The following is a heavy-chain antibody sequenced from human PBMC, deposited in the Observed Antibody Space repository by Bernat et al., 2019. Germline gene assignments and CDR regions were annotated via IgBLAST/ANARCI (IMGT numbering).Heavy chain of an antibody. Sequence: QVQLVESGGGVVQPGRSLRLSCAASGFPFSSYALHWVRQAPGKGLEWVAVISYDGSNKYYADFVKGQFIISRDNSKNTLYLQMNSLRAEDTAVYYCAKDPYSTTVTMAWYFDLWGRGTLVTVSS. J-gene: IGHJ2*01. CDR3: AKDPYSTTVTMAWYFDL. CDR1: GFPFSSYA. D-gene: IGHD4-17*01. V-gene: IGHV3-30*18. CDR2: ISYDGSNK.